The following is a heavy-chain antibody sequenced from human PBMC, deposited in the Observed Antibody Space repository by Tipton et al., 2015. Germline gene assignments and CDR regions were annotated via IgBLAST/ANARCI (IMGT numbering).Heavy chain of an antibody. CDR1: GGSISSYY. D-gene: IGHD3-3*01. V-gene: IGHV4-59*01. CDR2: VDHSGSI. Sequence: TLSLTCTVSGGSISSYYWSWIRQPPGKGLEWIGYVDHSGSINYSPSLKSRVTISIDTSKKQFSLKLTSVTAADTAVYYCAREAIFGVIMGFDYWGQGTLVTVSS. CDR3: AREAIFGVIMGFDY. J-gene: IGHJ4*02.